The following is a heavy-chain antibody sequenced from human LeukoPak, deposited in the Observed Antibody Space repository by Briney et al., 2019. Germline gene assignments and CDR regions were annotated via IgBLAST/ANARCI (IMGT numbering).Heavy chain of an antibody. CDR3: ARDRIAVTDYPGDY. CDR2: INPNSGGT. V-gene: IGHV1-2*04. J-gene: IGHJ4*02. D-gene: IGHD6-19*01. Sequence: ASVKVPCKASGYTFTGYYMHWVRQATGQGLEWMGWINPNSGGTNYAQKFQGWVTMTRDTSISTAYMELSRLRSDDTAVYYCARDRIAVTDYPGDYWGQGTLVTVSS. CDR1: GYTFTGYY.